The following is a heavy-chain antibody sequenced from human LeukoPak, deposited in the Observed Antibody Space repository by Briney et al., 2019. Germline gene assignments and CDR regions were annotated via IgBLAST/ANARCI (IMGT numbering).Heavy chain of an antibody. D-gene: IGHD6-13*01. CDR2: IRQDGGEK. J-gene: IGHJ4*01. V-gene: IGHV3-7*01. CDR3: ARDGTAAGLYFDL. Sequence: GGSLRLSCAVSGFTFTDYWMNRVRQAPGKGLEWVASIRQDGGEKYYVDSVKGRFTISRDNTKNSLYLQMSALRAEDTAVYYWARDGTAAGLYFDLWGQGTLVTVSS. CDR1: GFTFTDYW.